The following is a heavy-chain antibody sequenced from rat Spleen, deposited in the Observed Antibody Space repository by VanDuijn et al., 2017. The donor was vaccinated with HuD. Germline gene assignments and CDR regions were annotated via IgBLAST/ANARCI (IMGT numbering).Heavy chain of an antibody. CDR1: GFTFSNYG. J-gene: IGHJ3*01. CDR3: ARHELPGYNWFAY. D-gene: IGHD1-4*01. CDR2: ISPSGGST. V-gene: IGHV5-19*01. Sequence: EVQLVESGGGLVQPGRSLKLSCAASGFTFSNYGMHWIRQAPTKGLEWVASISPSGGSTYYRDSVKGRFTISMDNAKSTLYLQMDSLRSEDTATYYCARHELPGYNWFAYWGQGTLVTVSS.